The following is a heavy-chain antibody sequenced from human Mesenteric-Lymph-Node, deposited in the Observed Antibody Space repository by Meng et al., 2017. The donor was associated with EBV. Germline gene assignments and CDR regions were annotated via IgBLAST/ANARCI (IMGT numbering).Heavy chain of an antibody. CDR1: GYIFTSFA. J-gene: IGHJ4*02. CDR2: INAYTGKA. Sequence: QVQLVQSGSELKKPGASVKVSCRASGYIFTSFAMNWVRQAPGQGLEWMGWINAYTGKATYAQGFTGRFVFSLDTSVDTAYLEINSLTLEDTAVYFCARDLDGSYGSYWGQGTLVTVSS. D-gene: IGHD3-16*02. CDR3: ARDLDGSYGSY. V-gene: IGHV7-4-1*02.